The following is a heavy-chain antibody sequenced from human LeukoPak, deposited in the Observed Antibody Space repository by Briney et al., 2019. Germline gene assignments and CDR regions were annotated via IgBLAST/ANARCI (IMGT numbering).Heavy chain of an antibody. Sequence: SETLSLTCAVYGRSFSGYDWSWIRQPPGKGLEWIGEISHSGSTNYNPSLKSRVTISVDTSKNQFSLKLSSVTAADTAVYYCARGMLSSGGSCYRYYYYGMDVWGKGTTVTVSS. D-gene: IGHD2-15*01. J-gene: IGHJ6*04. V-gene: IGHV4-34*01. CDR1: GRSFSGYD. CDR3: ARGMLSSGGSCYRYYYYGMDV. CDR2: ISHSGST.